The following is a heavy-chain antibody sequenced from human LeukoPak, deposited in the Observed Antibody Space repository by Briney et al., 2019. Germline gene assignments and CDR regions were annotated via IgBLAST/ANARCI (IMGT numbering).Heavy chain of an antibody. J-gene: IGHJ6*02. CDR2: IYSGGST. CDR1: GFTVSSNY. CDR3: ARATLWFGELSQYYYYGMDV. Sequence: GGSLRLSCAASGFTVSSNYISLVRQAPGKGLEWVSVIYSGGSTYYADSVKGRFTISRDNSKNTLYLQMNSLRAEDTAVYYCARATLWFGELSQYYYYGMDVWGQGTTVTVSS. D-gene: IGHD3-10*01. V-gene: IGHV3-66*01.